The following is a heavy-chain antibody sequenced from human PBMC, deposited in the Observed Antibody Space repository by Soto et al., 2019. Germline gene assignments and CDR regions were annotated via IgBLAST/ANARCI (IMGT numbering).Heavy chain of an antibody. V-gene: IGHV2-5*02. J-gene: IGHJ4*02. D-gene: IGHD3-10*01. CDR1: GFSLSTSGVG. CDR3: AHGVYGAGSYGVDF. Sequence: QITLKESGPTLVKPTQTLTLTCTFSGFSLSTSGVGVGWIRQPPGKALEWLALIYWDDDKRYSPSLKSRLTVTKRTYTSPVVLTMTNVDPVDTATYYCAHGVYGAGSYGVDFWGQGTLVTVSS. CDR2: IYWDDDK.